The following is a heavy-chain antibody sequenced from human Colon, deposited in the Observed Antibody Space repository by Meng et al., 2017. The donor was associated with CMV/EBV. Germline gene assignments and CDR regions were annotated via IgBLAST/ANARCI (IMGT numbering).Heavy chain of an antibody. CDR3: ASVDCSSTSCYAQSYYYGMGV. V-gene: IGHV3-21*01. CDR2: ISTSSSYI. J-gene: IGHJ6*02. D-gene: IGHD2-2*01. Sequence: GESLKISCAASGFTFSTYSMNWVRQAPGKGLEWVSSISTSSSYIYYASSVRGRFTISRDNAKNSLYLQMDSLRAEDTAVYYCASVDCSSTSCYAQSYYYGMGVWGQGTTVTVSS. CDR1: GFTFSTYS.